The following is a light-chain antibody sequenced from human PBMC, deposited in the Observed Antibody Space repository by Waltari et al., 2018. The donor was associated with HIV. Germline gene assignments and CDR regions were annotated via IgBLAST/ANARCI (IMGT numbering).Light chain of an antibody. V-gene: IGLV1-47*01. CDR3: ASWDDSLGGRWV. J-gene: IGLJ3*02. Sequence: SLLTHPPSTSGTPGHTVTIPCSPTRSDICTNYLHCYKQVTATAPKLLIYRNIRRPSGVTARFSGAKSGTSASLAISGLRSEDEAHYHCASWDDSLGGRWVFGGGTKLTVL. CDR2: RNI. CDR1: RSDICTNY.